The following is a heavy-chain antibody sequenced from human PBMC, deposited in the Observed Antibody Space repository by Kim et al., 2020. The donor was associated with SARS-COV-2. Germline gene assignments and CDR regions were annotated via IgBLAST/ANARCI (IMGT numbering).Heavy chain of an antibody. Sequence: SFQGHVTISADKSISTAYLQWSSLKASDTAMYYCARRYYYDSSGYYYDYWGQGTLVTVSS. J-gene: IGHJ4*02. CDR3: ARRYYYDSSGYYYDY. V-gene: IGHV5-10-1*01. D-gene: IGHD3-22*01.